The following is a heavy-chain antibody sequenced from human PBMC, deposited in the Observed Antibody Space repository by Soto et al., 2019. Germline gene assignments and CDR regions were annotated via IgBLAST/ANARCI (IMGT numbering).Heavy chain of an antibody. J-gene: IGHJ4*02. V-gene: IGHV1-2*02. Sequence: ASVKVSCKASGYTFTGYYMHWVRQAPGQGLEWMGWINPNSGGTNYAQKFQGRVTMTRDTSISTAYMELSRLRSDDTAVYYCAREGPDTAMVTSYWGQGTLVTVSS. CDR2: INPNSGGT. CDR3: AREGPDTAMVTSY. D-gene: IGHD5-18*01. CDR1: GYTFTGYY.